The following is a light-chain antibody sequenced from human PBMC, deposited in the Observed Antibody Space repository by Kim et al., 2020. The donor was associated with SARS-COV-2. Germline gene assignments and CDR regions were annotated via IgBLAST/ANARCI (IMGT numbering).Light chain of an antibody. Sequence: GQSVTISCTGTSSYVGGYNYVSWYQQHPGKATKLIIYEVTKRPSGVPNRFSGSKSGNTASLTVSGLQVDDEADYYCSSYGGTPFYVFGSGTKVTVL. CDR2: EVT. J-gene: IGLJ1*01. CDR3: SSYGGTPFYV. CDR1: SSYVGGYNY. V-gene: IGLV2-8*01.